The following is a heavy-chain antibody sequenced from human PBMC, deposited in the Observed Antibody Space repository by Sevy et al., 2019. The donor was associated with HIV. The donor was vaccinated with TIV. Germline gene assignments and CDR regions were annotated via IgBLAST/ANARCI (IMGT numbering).Heavy chain of an antibody. V-gene: IGHV1-69*13. CDR1: GGTFSSYA. J-gene: IGHJ3*02. D-gene: IGHD6-19*01. CDR3: ARRGSGWYGGAFDI. Sequence: ASVKVSCKASGGTFSSYAISWVRQAPGQGLEWMGGIIPIFGTANYAQKFQGRVTITADESTSTAYMELSSLRSEDTAVYYCARRGSGWYGGAFDIWGQGTMVTVSS. CDR2: IIPIFGTA.